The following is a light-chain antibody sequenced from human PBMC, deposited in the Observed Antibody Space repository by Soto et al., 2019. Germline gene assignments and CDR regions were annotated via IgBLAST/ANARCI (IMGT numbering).Light chain of an antibody. CDR3: QQYNNWPLT. CDR2: GAS. CDR1: QSIRSD. V-gene: IGKV3-15*01. Sequence: EEVMTQSPATLSVSPGERATLSCRTSQSIRSDLAWYQQKPGQAPRLLIYGASARATGIPARFSGSGSGTDFTLTISSLHSEDFAVYYCQQYNNWPLTFGGGTKVEIK. J-gene: IGKJ4*01.